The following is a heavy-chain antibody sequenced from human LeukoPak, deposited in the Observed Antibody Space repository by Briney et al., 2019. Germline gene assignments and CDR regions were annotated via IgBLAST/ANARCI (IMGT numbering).Heavy chain of an antibody. Sequence: ASVKVSCKASGYTFTNYGINWVRQAPGQGLEWMGWISAYNGNANYAQKLQGRVTMTTDTSTTTAYMELRSLRSDDTAVYYCAREGQGGSCIYWGQGTLVTVSS. V-gene: IGHV1-18*01. CDR2: ISAYNGNA. CDR3: AREGQGGSCIY. D-gene: IGHD2-15*01. CDR1: GYTFTNYG. J-gene: IGHJ4*02.